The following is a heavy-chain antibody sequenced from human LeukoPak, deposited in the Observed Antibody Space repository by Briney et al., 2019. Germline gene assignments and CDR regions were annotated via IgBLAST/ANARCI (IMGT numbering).Heavy chain of an antibody. Sequence: GGSLRLSCAASGFTFSSYAMHWVRQAPGKGLEWVAVISYDGSNKYYADSVKGRFTISRDNSKNTLYLQMNSLRAEDTAVYYCARGFGYCSSTSCLHLDYWGQGTQVTVSS. D-gene: IGHD2-2*01. CDR3: ARGFGYCSSTSCLHLDY. J-gene: IGHJ4*02. V-gene: IGHV3-30-3*01. CDR2: ISYDGSNK. CDR1: GFTFSSYA.